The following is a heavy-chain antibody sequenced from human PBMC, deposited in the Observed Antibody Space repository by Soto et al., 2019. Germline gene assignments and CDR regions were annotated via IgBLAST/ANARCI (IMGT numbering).Heavy chain of an antibody. D-gene: IGHD2-8*02. CDR1: GASINTSDYC. V-gene: IGHV4-31*03. Sequence: SETLSLTCTVSGASINTSDYCWSWIRQHPGKGLEWIGYIYYSASTYYNPSLKSRIIMSLETSKSQFSLKLGSVTAADTAMYYCVRVGGGVGLGDAFQSWCQGTTVTVSS. CDR3: VRVGGGVGLGDAFQS. J-gene: IGHJ3*02. CDR2: IYYSAST.